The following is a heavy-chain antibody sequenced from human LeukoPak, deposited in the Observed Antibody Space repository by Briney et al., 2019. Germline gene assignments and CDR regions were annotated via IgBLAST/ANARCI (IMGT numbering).Heavy chain of an antibody. V-gene: IGHV3-23*01. Sequence: GGSLRLSRAASGFTFSSCAMSWVRQAPGKGLGWVSTLSGSAGITYYADSVKGRFSISRDNSKSTLYLQMNSLRAEDTAVYYCAKGRSLPTDYWGQGTLVTVSS. J-gene: IGHJ4*02. CDR1: GFTFSSCA. CDR2: LSGSAGIT. CDR3: AKGRSLPTDY.